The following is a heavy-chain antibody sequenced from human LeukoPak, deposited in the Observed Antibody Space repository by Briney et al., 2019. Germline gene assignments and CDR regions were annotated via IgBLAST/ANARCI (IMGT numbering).Heavy chain of an antibody. CDR1: GFTFSSFG. D-gene: IGHD5-12*01. Sequence: SGGSLRLSCATSGFTFSSFGMHWVRQAPGKGLEWVAFIRYDGNNKYYADSVKGRFTISRDNSKNTLYLQMNSVKPEDTALYYCAKDIATMRWLRPDPSFDYGGQGTLVTVHS. V-gene: IGHV3-30*02. CDR3: AKDIATMRWLRPDPSFDY. J-gene: IGHJ4*02. CDR2: IRYDGNNK.